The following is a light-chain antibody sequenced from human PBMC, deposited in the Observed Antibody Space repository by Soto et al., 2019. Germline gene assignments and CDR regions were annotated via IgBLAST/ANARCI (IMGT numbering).Light chain of an antibody. V-gene: IGLV2-11*01. CDR1: SSDVGGYNY. CDR3: CSYAGSYTFVV. J-gene: IGLJ2*01. CDR2: DVS. Sequence: QSALTQPRSVSGSPGQSVTISCTGTSSDVGGYNYVSWYQQHPGKAPKLMIYDVSKRPSGVPDRFSGSKSGNTASLTISGLXAXXEXDYYCCSYAGSYTFVVFGGGTKVTVL.